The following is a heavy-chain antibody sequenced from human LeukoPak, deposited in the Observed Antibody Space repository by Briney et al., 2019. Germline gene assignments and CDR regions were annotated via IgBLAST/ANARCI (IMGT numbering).Heavy chain of an antibody. CDR1: GYTFTSYC. CDR3: ARDEGYCSGGSCYSYYGMDV. J-gene: IGHJ6*02. D-gene: IGHD2-15*01. CDR2: ISAYNGNT. Sequence: ASVKVSCKASGYTFTSYCISWVRQAPGQGLEWMGWISAYNGNTNYAQKLQGRVTMTTDTSTSTAYMELRSLRSDDTAVYYCARDEGYCSGGSCYSYYGMDVWGQGTTVTVSS. V-gene: IGHV1-18*01.